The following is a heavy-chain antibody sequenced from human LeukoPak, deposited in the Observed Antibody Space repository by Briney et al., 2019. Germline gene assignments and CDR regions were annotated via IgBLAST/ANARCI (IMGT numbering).Heavy chain of an antibody. Sequence: SETLSLTCTVSGGSISSGGDYWSWIRQYPGKGLEWIGYIFYTGSTYYNPSLESRVTISVDTSKNQFSLKLNSVTAADTAVYYCASSSPGYSDYWGQGTLVTVSS. CDR2: IFYTGST. D-gene: IGHD1-1*01. V-gene: IGHV4-31*03. J-gene: IGHJ4*02. CDR3: ASSSPGYSDY. CDR1: GGSISSGGDY.